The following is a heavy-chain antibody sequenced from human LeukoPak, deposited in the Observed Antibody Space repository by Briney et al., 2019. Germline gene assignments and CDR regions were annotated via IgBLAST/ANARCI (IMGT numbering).Heavy chain of an antibody. CDR1: GFTFSSYW. V-gene: IGHV3-74*01. D-gene: IGHD6-13*01. CDR2: INIDGTST. CDR3: VRGRAAAGTFHMDV. J-gene: IGHJ6*03. Sequence: GESLRLSCAASGFTFSSYWMLWVRQAPGKGLVWVSRINIDGTSTTYADSVKGRFTISRDNAKDTVYLQMNSLRAEGTAVYYCVRGRAAAGTFHMDVWGKGTTVTVSS.